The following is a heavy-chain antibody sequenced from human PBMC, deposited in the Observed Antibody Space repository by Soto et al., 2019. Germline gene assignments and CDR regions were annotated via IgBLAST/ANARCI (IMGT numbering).Heavy chain of an antibody. CDR2: VSAYSGHT. J-gene: IGHJ4*02. CDR1: GYAFGGYA. V-gene: IGHV1-18*04. Sequence: QVQLVQSGAEVKKPGASVKVSCKASGYAFGGYAISWVRQAPGQGLEWMGWVSAYSGHTDYAQNLQGRVSMTTETSTSTAYMELGSLISDDTAVYYCARPSGSYGDYAWSLAYWGQGTLVTVSS. D-gene: IGHD4-17*01. CDR3: ARPSGSYGDYAWSLAY.